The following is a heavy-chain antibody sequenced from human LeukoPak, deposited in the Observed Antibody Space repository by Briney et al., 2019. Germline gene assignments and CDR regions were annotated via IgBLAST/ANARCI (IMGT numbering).Heavy chain of an antibody. J-gene: IGHJ3*02. CDR3: ARDLDTAMVNDAFDI. D-gene: IGHD5-18*01. V-gene: IGHV7-4-1*02. CDR1: GSTFTSYA. CDR2: INTSTRKP. Sequence: GASGKLSCKASGSTFTSYAMNWGRQAPGQGLEWVGWINTSTRKPTYAQGVTVRFVFSLGTSVSTAYLQIKSLEAEDTAVYYCARDLDTAMVNDAFDIWGQGTMVTVSS.